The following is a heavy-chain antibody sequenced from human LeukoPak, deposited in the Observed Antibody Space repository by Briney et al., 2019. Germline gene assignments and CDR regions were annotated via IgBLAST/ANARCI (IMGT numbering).Heavy chain of an antibody. CDR3: ARRVRYYDFWSGYYPHFDY. D-gene: IGHD3-3*01. V-gene: IGHV4-34*01. CDR1: GGSFSGYY. Sequence: PSETLSLTCADYGGSFSGYYWSWIRQPPGKGLEWIGEINHSGSTNYNPSLKSRVTISVDTSKNQFSLKLSSVTAADTAVYYCARRVRYYDFWSGYYPHFDYWGQGTLVTVSS. CDR2: INHSGST. J-gene: IGHJ4*02.